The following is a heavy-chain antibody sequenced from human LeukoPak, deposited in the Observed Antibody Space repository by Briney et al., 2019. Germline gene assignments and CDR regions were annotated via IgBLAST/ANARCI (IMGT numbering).Heavy chain of an antibody. CDR1: GFTFSSYA. D-gene: IGHD3-3*01. CDR3: ARALWSGYKGALGY. J-gene: IGHJ4*02. CDR2: ISSNGGST. V-gene: IGHV3-64*01. Sequence: PGRSLRLSCAASGFTFSSYAMHWVRQAPGKGLEYVSAISSNGGSTYYANSVKGRFTISRDNSKNTLYLQMGSLRAEDMAVYYCARALWSGYKGALGYWGQGTLVTVSS.